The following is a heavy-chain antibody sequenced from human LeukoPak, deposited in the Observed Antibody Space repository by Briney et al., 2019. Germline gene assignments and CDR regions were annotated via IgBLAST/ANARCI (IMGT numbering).Heavy chain of an antibody. V-gene: IGHV4-34*01. CDR3: AGVATLPTADRYFQH. CDR1: GGSISGYY. D-gene: IGHD5-12*01. Sequence: SETLSLTCTVSGGSISGYYWSWIRQPPGKGLEWIGEINHSGSNNYNPSLKSRVTISVDTSKNQFSLKLTSVTAADTAVYYCAGVATLPTADRYFQHWGQGTLVTVSS. CDR2: INHSGSN. J-gene: IGHJ1*01.